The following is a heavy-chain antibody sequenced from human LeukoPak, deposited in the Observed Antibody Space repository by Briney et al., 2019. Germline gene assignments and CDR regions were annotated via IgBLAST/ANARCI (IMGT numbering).Heavy chain of an antibody. Sequence: GESLRLSCSASGYSMTWVRQAPGKGREGGANIDGSERNYVDSVRGRFSISRDNAKNSLILQMDNLGVEDTAVYYCAGGYNDYYAMDVWGQGTTVTVSS. D-gene: IGHD2-15*01. CDR2: IDGSER. CDR1: GYS. CDR3: AGGYNDYYAMDV. J-gene: IGHJ6*02. V-gene: IGHV3-7*01.